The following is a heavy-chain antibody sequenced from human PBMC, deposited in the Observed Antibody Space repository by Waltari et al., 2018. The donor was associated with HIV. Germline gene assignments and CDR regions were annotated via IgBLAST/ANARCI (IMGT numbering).Heavy chain of an antibody. V-gene: IGHV3-23*01. J-gene: IGHJ3*02. CDR2: IAASYPNT. CDR3: ARIYVSGAFDI. D-gene: IGHD3-10*01. Sequence: EAQLLESGGGLVQPGGSLSVSCVGCGLAFSHYAMIWVRQAPGKGLEWVSAIAASYPNTYYSDSVRGRFTVSKDNSENSLHLQMNSLRAEDTALYYCARIYVSGAFDIWGQGTVVTVSS. CDR1: GLAFSHYA.